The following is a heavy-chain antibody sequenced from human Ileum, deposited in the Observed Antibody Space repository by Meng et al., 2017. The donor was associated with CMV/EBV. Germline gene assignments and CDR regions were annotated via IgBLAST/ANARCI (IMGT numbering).Heavy chain of an antibody. V-gene: IGHV4-4*07. CDR2: IFATGTT. CDR1: VASLNDYH. J-gene: IGHJ5*02. CDR3: ARDRFVP. Sequence: QGQLLQSGRGLVKPSGTLSLTCTVSVASLNDYHWSWHQQPAGKGLEVIGRIFATGTTNYNPSLKSRVTMSLDTSKNQFSLKLTSVTAADTAVYFCARDRFVPWGQGALVTVSS.